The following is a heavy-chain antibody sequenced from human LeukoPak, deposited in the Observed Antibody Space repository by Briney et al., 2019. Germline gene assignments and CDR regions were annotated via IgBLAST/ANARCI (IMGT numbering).Heavy chain of an antibody. CDR2: MSGSGDYT. J-gene: IGHJ6*03. D-gene: IGHD3-3*01. CDR3: AKMEGQRLYDYCMDV. V-gene: IGHV3-23*01. CDR1: GFAFSNFA. Sequence: PGGSLRLSCAASGFAFSNFAMSWVRQAPGKGLEWVSAMSGSGDYTYYVESVKGRFTISRDNSKNTLYLNMNSLRADDTAVYYCAKMEGQRLYDYCMDVWGRGTTVTVSS.